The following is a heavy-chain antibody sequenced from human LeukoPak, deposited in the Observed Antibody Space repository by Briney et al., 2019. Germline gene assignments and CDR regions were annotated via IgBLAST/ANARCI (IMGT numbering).Heavy chain of an antibody. CDR2: ISGDGGST. V-gene: IGHV3-43*02. Sequence: GGSLRLSCAASGFTFDDYAMHWVRQAPGKGLEWVSLISGDGGSTYYADSVKGRFTISRDNSKNSPYLQMNSLRTEDTALYYCAKGAYYYDSSGHFDYWGQGTLVTVSS. CDR3: AKGAYYYDSSGHFDY. CDR1: GFTFDDYA. D-gene: IGHD3-22*01. J-gene: IGHJ4*02.